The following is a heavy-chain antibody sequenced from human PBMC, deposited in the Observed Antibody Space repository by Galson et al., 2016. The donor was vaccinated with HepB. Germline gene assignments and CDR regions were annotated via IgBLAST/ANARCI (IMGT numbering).Heavy chain of an antibody. CDR3: ARQESSTVGGAQVDY. J-gene: IGHJ4*02. D-gene: IGHD3-16*01. CDR1: GGSISSGGYY. V-gene: IGHV4-31*03. Sequence: TLSLTCTVSGGSISSGGYYWSWIRQHPGKGLEWIGDIYDSGSIYYNPSLKSRVTMSVDTSKNQFSLILSSVTAADTAVDYCARQESSTVGGAQVDYWGRGTLVTVSS. CDR2: IYDSGSI.